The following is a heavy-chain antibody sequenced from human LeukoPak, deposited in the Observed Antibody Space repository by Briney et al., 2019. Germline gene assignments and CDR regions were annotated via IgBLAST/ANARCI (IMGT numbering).Heavy chain of an antibody. Sequence: GGSLRLSCAASGFTFSDAWMSWVRQSPGKGLERVGRIKSKTYGGTTDYAAPVKGRFTISRDDSKNTVYLQMNSLKTEDTAVYYCTTATSYWGQGSLVTVSS. CDR1: GFTFSDAW. V-gene: IGHV3-15*01. CDR2: IKSKTYGGTT. CDR3: TTATSY. J-gene: IGHJ4*02.